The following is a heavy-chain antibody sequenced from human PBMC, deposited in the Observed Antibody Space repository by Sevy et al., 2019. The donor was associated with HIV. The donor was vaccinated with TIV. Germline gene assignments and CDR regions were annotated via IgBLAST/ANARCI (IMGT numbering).Heavy chain of an antibody. D-gene: IGHD2-2*01. J-gene: IGHJ4*02. CDR3: AREPQTYCSSTSCYLGPFDY. CDR2: ISSSSSYI. CDR1: GFTFSSYS. V-gene: IGHV3-21*01. Sequence: GGSLRLSCAASGFTFSSYSMNWVRQAPGKGLEWVSSISSSSSYIYYADSVKGRFTISRDNAKNSLYLQMNSLRAEDTAVYDCAREPQTYCSSTSCYLGPFDYWGQGTLVTVSS.